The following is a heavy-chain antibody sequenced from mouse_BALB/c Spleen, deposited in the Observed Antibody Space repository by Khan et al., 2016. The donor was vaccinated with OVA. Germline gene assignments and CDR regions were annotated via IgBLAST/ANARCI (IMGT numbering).Heavy chain of an antibody. Sequence: DVKLVESGGDLVKPGGSLKLSCAASGFTFSSYSMSWVRQTPDKRLEWVATISSDGDYTYYPDSVKGRFTISRDNANNTLYLQMSSLKSEDTAIYYCASHLTGSFANWGHGTLVTVSA. CDR3: ASHLTGSFAN. J-gene: IGHJ3*01. D-gene: IGHD4-1*01. CDR2: ISSDGDYT. CDR1: GFTFSSYS. V-gene: IGHV5-6*02.